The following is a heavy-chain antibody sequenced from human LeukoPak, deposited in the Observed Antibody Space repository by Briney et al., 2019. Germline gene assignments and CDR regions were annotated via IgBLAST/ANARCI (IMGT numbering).Heavy chain of an antibody. J-gene: IGHJ4*02. CDR1: GFTFSSYS. Sequence: GWSLRLSCAASGFTFSSYSMSCVRQAPGKGLDWVSAIGGSGGSTYYADSVKGRFTISRDNSKDPLYLQMNSLRAEATAVYYCANGGSYHSTFDYWGQGTLVTVSS. CDR2: IGGSGGST. V-gene: IGHV3-23*01. CDR3: ANGGSYHSTFDY. D-gene: IGHD3-16*01.